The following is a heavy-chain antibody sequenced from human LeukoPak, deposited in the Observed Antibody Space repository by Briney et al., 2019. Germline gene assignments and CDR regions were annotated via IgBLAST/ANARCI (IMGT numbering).Heavy chain of an antibody. CDR1: GFTFRSYA. J-gene: IGHJ4*02. Sequence: GGSLRLSCAASGFTFRSYAMSGVRQAPGKGREWVSGISDSVDSTHYADSVKGRFTISRDNSKNTLYLQMNSLRAEDTALYYCAKDLARIGARQSDYWGQGTLVTVSS. D-gene: IGHD6-6*01. V-gene: IGHV3-23*01. CDR2: ISDSVDST. CDR3: AKDLARIGARQSDY.